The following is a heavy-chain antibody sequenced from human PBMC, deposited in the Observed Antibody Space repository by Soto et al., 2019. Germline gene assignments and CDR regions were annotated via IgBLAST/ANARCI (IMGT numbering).Heavy chain of an antibody. J-gene: IGHJ4*02. CDR2: INAGNGNT. D-gene: IGHD6-19*01. V-gene: IGHV1-3*01. Sequence: QVQLVQSGDEVQKPGASVKVSCKTSGYTFTSYAVHWARQAPGQRLEWMGWINAGNGNTEYSQKFQGRVTFTRDTSASTAHMELSSLRSEDTAVYYCVAVDYGDYWCQGSQVTVSS. CDR1: GYTFTSYA. CDR3: VAVDYGDY.